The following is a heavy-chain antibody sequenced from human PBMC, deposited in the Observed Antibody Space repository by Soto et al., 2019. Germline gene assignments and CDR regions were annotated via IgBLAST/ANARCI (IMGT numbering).Heavy chain of an antibody. CDR1: GFTFSSYS. Sequence: LRLSCAVSGFTFSSYSMNWVRQAPGKGLEWVSSISSSSSYIYFADSVKGRFTISRDNAKNSLYLQMNSLRAEDTAVYYCARWGSGWPFDYWGQGALVTVSS. CDR2: ISSSSSYI. D-gene: IGHD6-19*01. CDR3: ARWGSGWPFDY. J-gene: IGHJ4*02. V-gene: IGHV3-21*01.